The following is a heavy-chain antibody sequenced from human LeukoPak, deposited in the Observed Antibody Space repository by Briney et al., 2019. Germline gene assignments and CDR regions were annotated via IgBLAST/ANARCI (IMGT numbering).Heavy chain of an antibody. CDR3: ARDAAYYDILTGYSNWFDP. J-gene: IGHJ5*02. V-gene: IGHV3-7*01. Sequence: GGSLRLSCAASGFTFSSYWMSWVRQAPGKGLEWVANIKQDGSEKYYVDSVKGRFTISRDNAKNSLYLQMNSLRAEDTAVYYCARDAAYYDILTGYSNWFDPWGQGTLVTVSS. D-gene: IGHD3-9*01. CDR2: IKQDGSEK. CDR1: GFTFSSYW.